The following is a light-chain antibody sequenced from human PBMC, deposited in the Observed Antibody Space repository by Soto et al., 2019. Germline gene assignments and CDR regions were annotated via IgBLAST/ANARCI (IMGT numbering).Light chain of an antibody. CDR1: QGIGNY. CDR3: QQLNTYPRT. V-gene: IGKV1-9*01. J-gene: IGKJ1*01. CDR2: LAS. Sequence: DIQLTQSPSFLSASVGDRVTITCRASQGIGNYLAWYQQKPGQAPKFLICLASTLQSGVPSRFSGSGSETDFTLTISDLQPEDFATYYCQQLNTYPRTFGPGTKVEV.